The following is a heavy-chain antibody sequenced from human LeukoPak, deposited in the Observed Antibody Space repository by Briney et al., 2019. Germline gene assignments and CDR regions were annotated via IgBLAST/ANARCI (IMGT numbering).Heavy chain of an antibody. CDR2: IYYTGST. CDR1: NGSFSSGGYD. D-gene: IGHD6-19*01. Sequence: PSETLSLTCTVSNGSFSSGGYDWSWIRQPPGKGLEWIGHIYYTGSTNYNPSLESRVTISVDTSKNHFSLKLSSVTAADTAVYFCARRSWLVRGRGHFDYWGQGTLVTVSS. CDR3: ARRSWLVRGRGHFDY. V-gene: IGHV4-61*08. J-gene: IGHJ4*02.